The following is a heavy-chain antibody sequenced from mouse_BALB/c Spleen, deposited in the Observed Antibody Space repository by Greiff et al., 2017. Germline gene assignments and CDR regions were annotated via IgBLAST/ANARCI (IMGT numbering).Heavy chain of an antibody. CDR1: GFSLTSYG. V-gene: IGHV2-2*02. J-gene: IGHJ4*01. CDR3: ARKGYYGYAMDY. D-gene: IGHD2-1*01. CDR2: IWSGGST. Sequence: VKLMESGPGLVQPSQCLSITCTASGFSLTSYGVHWVRQSPGKGLEWLGVIWSGGSTDYNAAFISRLSISKDNSKSQVFFKMNSLQANDTAIYYCARKGYYGYAMDYWGQGTSVTVSS.